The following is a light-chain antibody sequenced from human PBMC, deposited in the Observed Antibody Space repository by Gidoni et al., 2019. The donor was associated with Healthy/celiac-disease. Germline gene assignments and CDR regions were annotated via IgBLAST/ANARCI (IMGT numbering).Light chain of an antibody. V-gene: IGLV2-23*03. Sequence: QSALPQPASVSGSPGQSSTISCTGTSSDVGSYNLVSWYQQHPGKAPKLMMYEGSKRPSGVSNRFSGSKSGNTASLTISGLQAEDEADYYCCSYAGSSTFVVFGGGTKLTVL. J-gene: IGLJ2*01. CDR1: SSDVGSYNL. CDR2: EGS. CDR3: CSYAGSSTFVV.